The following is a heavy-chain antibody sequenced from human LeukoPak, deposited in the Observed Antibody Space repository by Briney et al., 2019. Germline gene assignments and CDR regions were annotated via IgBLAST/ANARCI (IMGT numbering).Heavy chain of an antibody. CDR2: ISSSSSTI. CDR3: ARDRLAPLNDLVATISFSMDV. V-gene: IGHV3-48*01. D-gene: IGHD5-12*01. CDR1: GFTFSSYS. Sequence: LPGGSLRLSCAASGFTFSSYSMNWVRQAPGKGLEWVSYISSSSSTIYYADSVKGRFTISRDNAKNSLYLQMNSLRAEDTAVYYCARDRLAPLNDLVATISFSMDVWGKGTTVTVSS. J-gene: IGHJ6*03.